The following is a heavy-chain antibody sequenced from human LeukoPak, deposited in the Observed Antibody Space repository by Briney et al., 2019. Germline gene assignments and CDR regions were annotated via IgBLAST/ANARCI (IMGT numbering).Heavy chain of an antibody. CDR3: ARTPRPYGDYALWWFDP. J-gene: IGHJ5*02. CDR2: IYYSGST. CDR1: GGPISSYY. D-gene: IGHD4-17*01. Sequence: SETLSLTCTVSGGPISSYYWSWIRQPPGKGLEWIGYIYYSGSTYYNPSLKSRVTISVDTSKNQFSLKLSSVTAADTAVYYCARTPRPYGDYALWWFDPWGQGTLVTVSS. V-gene: IGHV4-59*08.